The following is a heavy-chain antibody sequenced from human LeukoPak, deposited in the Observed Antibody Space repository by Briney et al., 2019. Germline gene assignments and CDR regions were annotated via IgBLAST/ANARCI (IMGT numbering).Heavy chain of an antibody. CDR1: GYTFTSYD. CDR2: IIPIFGTA. V-gene: IGHV1-69*05. CDR3: ASQIVVDDAFDI. Sequence: SVKVSCKASGYTFTSYDISWVRRAPGQGLEWMGGIIPIFGTANYAQKFQGRVTITTDESTSTAYMELSSLRSEDTAVYYCASQIVVDDAFDIWGQGTMVTVSS. J-gene: IGHJ3*02. D-gene: IGHD3-22*01.